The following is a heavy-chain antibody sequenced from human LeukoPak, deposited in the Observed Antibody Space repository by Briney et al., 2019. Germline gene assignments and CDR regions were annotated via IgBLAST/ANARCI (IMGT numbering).Heavy chain of an antibody. J-gene: IGHJ4*02. CDR3: ARAGRTDGYKSYFDY. D-gene: IGHD5-24*01. Sequence: PPETLSLTCTVSGGSISSYYWSWVRQPPGKGLEWIGYIHYSGSTNYNPSLKSRVTISVDTSKNQFSLKLSSVTAADTAVYYCARAGRTDGYKSYFDYWGQGTLVTVSS. CDR1: GGSISSYY. CDR2: IHYSGST. V-gene: IGHV4-59*13.